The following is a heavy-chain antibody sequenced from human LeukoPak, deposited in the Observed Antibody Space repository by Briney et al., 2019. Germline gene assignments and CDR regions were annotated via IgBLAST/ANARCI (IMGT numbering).Heavy chain of an antibody. D-gene: IGHD3-10*01. CDR1: GFTFSSYG. J-gene: IGHJ4*02. Sequence: GGSLRLSCAASGFTFSSYGMSWVRQAQGKGLEWVSAIGGRDGSTYYADSVKGRFTISRDNSKNTLYVQMNSLRAEDTAVYYCAKGHYYGSGSLDYWGQGTLVTVSS. CDR2: IGGRDGST. V-gene: IGHV3-23*01. CDR3: AKGHYYGSGSLDY.